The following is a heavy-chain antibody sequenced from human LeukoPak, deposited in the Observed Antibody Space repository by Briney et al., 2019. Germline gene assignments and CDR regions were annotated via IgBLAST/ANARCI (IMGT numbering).Heavy chain of an antibody. CDR3: ARGELVIVPAVNYYYYYMDV. D-gene: IGHD2-2*01. CDR1: GGSIIGHW. Sequence: PSETLCLTCTVSGGSIIGHWWSWIRQPPGKGLEWIGDIFYSGGSTNYNPSLKSRLTMSLDTSKNQFSLKLSSVTAADTAVYYCARGELVIVPAVNYYYYYMDVWGKGTTVTVSS. V-gene: IGHV4-59*11. J-gene: IGHJ6*03. CDR2: IFYSGGST.